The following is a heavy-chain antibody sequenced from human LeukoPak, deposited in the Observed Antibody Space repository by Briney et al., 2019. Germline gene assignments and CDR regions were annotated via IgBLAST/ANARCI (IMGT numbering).Heavy chain of an antibody. CDR2: LNPQTGDT. CDR1: GYTFTGYY. CDR3: ARDRGARITMVRGLDY. Sequence: ASVKVSCKASGYTFTGYYMHWVRQAPGQGLEWMGWLNPQTGDTHFAQKFQGRVTMTRDTSISTAYMELSRLRSDDTAVYYCARDRGARITMVRGLDYWGQGTLVTVSS. V-gene: IGHV1-2*02. J-gene: IGHJ4*02. D-gene: IGHD3-10*01.